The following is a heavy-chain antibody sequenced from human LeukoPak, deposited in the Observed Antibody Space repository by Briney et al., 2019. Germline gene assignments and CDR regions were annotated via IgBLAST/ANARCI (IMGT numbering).Heavy chain of an antibody. J-gene: IGHJ4*02. CDR3: ARDFRVGSSLG. V-gene: IGHV3-21*01. CDR1: GFTFSSYS. CDR2: ISGSSSYI. D-gene: IGHD6-6*01. Sequence: GGSLRLSCAGSGFTFSSYSMDWVRQAPGKGLEWVSSISGSSSYIYYADSVKGRFTISRDNAKNSLYLQMNSLRDDDTAVYYCARDFRVGSSLGWGQGTLVTVSS.